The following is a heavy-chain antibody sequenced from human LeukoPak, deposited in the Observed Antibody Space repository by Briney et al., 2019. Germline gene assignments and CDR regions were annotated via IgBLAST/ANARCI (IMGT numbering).Heavy chain of an antibody. CDR3: ARGTGDYVSQFDP. CDR2: INAGNGNT. J-gene: IGHJ5*02. V-gene: IGHV1-3*01. D-gene: IGHD2-8*02. Sequence: GASVKVSCKASGYTFTSYAMHWVRQAPGQRLEWMGWINAGNGNTKYSQKFQGRVTITRDTSASTAYMELSSLRSEDTAVYYCARGTGDYVSQFDPWGQGTLVTVSS. CDR1: GYTFTSYA.